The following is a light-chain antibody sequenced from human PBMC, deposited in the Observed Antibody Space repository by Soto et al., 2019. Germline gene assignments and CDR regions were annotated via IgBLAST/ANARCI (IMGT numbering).Light chain of an antibody. V-gene: IGLV2-11*01. Sequence: QSVLTQPRSVSGSPGQSVTISCTGTSSDVGGYNYVSWYQQRPGKAPKLMIYDVSKRPSGVPDRFSDSKSGNTASLTISGLQAEDEADYYCCSYAGSYTLVFGTGTKVTVL. CDR2: DVS. CDR3: CSYAGSYTLV. CDR1: SSDVGGYNY. J-gene: IGLJ1*01.